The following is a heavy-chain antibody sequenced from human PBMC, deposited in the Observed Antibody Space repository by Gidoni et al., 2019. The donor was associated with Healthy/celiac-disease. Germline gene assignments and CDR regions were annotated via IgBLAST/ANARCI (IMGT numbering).Heavy chain of an antibody. J-gene: IGHJ3*02. V-gene: IGHV3-30*18. Sequence: QVQLVESGGGVVQPGGSLRLSCAAPGFTFSSYGMHWVRQAPGKGLEWVAVISYDGSNKYYADSVKGRFTISRDNSKNTLYLQMNSLRAEDTAVYYCAKNYGDYLGVDAFDIWGQGTMVTVSS. CDR3: AKNYGDYLGVDAFDI. D-gene: IGHD4-17*01. CDR1: GFTFSSYG. CDR2: ISYDGSNK.